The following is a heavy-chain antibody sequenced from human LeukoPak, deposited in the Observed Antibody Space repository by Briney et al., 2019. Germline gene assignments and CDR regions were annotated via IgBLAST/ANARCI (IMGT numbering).Heavy chain of an antibody. J-gene: IGHJ4*02. D-gene: IGHD5-12*01. CDR3: ASCSGYDFDY. CDR2: IYYSGST. V-gene: IGHV4-31*03. CDR1: GGSISSGGYY. Sequence: SETLSLTCTVSGGSISSGGYYWSWIRQHPGKDLEWIGYIYYSGSTYYNPSLKSRATISVDTSKNQFSLKLSSVTAADTAVYYCASCSGYDFDYWGQGTLVTVSS.